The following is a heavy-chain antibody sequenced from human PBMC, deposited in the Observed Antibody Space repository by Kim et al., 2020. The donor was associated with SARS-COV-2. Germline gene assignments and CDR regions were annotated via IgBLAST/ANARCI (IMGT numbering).Heavy chain of an antibody. J-gene: IGHJ6*02. CDR3: TTLSTSYGMDV. D-gene: IGHD3-9*01. Sequence: KYYVASVKGRFIISRGNAKNSLYLQMNSLRAEDTAVYYCTTLSTSYGMDVWGQGTTVTVSS. V-gene: IGHV3-7*01. CDR2: K.